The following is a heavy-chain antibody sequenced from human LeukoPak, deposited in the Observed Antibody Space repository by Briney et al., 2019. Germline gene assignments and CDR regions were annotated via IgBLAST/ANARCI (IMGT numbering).Heavy chain of an antibody. J-gene: IGHJ4*02. CDR1: GASISTHY. CDR3: ARAGIGYGRPYYFDY. V-gene: IGHV4-59*11. Sequence: SETLSLTCTVSGASISTHYWSWIRQPPGKGLEWIGDFCYSGRTNYNPSLKSRVTISVDTSKNQFSLKLTSVTAADTAVYYCARAGIGYGRPYYFDYWGQGTLVTVSS. D-gene: IGHD5-18*01. CDR2: FCYSGRT.